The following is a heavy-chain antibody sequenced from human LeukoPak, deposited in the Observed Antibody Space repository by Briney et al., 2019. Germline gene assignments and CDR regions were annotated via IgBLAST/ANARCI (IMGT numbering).Heavy chain of an antibody. D-gene: IGHD3-3*01. CDR2: INPSGGST. CDR1: GYTFTSYY. J-gene: IGHJ4*02. CDR3: ARDPSPYYDFWSGLNYIDY. V-gene: IGHV1-46*01. Sequence: ASVKVSCTASGYTFTSYYMHWVRQAPGQGLEWMGIINPSGGSTSYAQKFQGRVTMTRDTSTSTVYMELSSLRSEDTAVYYCARDPSPYYDFWSGLNYIDYWGQGTLVTVSS.